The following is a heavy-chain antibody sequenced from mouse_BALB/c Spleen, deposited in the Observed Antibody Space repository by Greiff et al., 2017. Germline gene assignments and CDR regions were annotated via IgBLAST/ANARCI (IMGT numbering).Heavy chain of an antibody. D-gene: IGHD4-1*01. J-gene: IGHJ2*01. CDR1: GYTFTDYE. CDR2: IDPETGGT. Sequence: QVQLQQSGAELVRPGASVTLSCKASGYTFTDYEMHWVKQTPVHGLEWIGAIDPETGGTAYNQKFKGKATLTADKSSSTAYMELRSLTSEDSAVYYCTRRRTGTGFDYWGQGTTLTVSS. V-gene: IGHV1-15*01. CDR3: TRRRTGTGFDY.